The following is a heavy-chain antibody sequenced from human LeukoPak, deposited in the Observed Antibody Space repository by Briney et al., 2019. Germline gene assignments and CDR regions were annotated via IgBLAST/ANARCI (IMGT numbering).Heavy chain of an antibody. Sequence: SETLSLTCTVSGGSISSGSYYWSWIRQPAGKGLEWIGRIYTSGSTNYNPSLKSRVTISADTSKNQFSLKLSSVTAADTAVYYCARDASGWEPTTSYLYYYYYYMDVWGKGTTVTVSS. J-gene: IGHJ6*03. D-gene: IGHD1-26*01. CDR1: GGSISSGSYY. CDR3: ARDASGWEPTTSYLYYYYYYMDV. V-gene: IGHV4-61*02. CDR2: IYTSGST.